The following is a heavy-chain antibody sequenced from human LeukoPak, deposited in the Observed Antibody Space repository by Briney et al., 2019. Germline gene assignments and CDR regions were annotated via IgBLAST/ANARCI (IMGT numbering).Heavy chain of an antibody. CDR1: GYTFTGYY. CDR2: INPNSGGT. J-gene: IGHJ3*02. CDR3: ERGGVGELTMSGVFDI. D-gene: IGHD3-22*01. Sequence: ASVKVSCKASGYTFTGYYMHWVRQAPGQGLEWMGWINPNSGGTNYAQKFQGRVTMTRDTSISTAYMELSRLRSDDTAVYYCERGGVGELTMSGVFDIWGQGTMVTVS. V-gene: IGHV1-2*02.